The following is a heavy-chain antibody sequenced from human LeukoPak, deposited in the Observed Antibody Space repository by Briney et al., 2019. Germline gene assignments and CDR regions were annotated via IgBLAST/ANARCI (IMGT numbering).Heavy chain of an antibody. CDR2: ISRSGSTI. J-gene: IGHJ5*02. CDR3: AGALAYYDILTGYYSGNWFDP. V-gene: IGHV3-11*01. CDR1: GFTFSDYY. D-gene: IGHD3-9*01. Sequence: KTGGSLRLSCAASGFTFSDYYMSWIRQAPGKGLEWVSYISRSGSTIYYADSVKGRFTISRDNAKNSLYLQMNSLRAEDTAVYYCAGALAYYDILTGYYSGNWFDPWGQGTLVTVSS.